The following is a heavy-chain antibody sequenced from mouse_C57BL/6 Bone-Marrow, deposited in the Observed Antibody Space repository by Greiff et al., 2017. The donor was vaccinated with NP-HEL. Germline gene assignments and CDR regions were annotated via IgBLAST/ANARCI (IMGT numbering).Heavy chain of an antibody. CDR1: GYTFTSYG. J-gene: IGHJ2*01. V-gene: IGHV1-81*01. Sequence: VQLVESGAELARPGASVKLSCKASGYTFTSYGISWVKQRTGQGLVWIGEIYPRSGNTYYNEKFKGKATLTADKSSSTAYMELRSLTSEDSAVYFCARGGASFDYWGQGTTLTVSS. CDR2: IYPRSGNT. D-gene: IGHD6-1*01. CDR3: ARGGASFDY.